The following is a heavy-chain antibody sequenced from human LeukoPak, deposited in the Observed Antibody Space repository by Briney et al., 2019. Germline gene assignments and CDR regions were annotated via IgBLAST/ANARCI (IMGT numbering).Heavy chain of an antibody. V-gene: IGHV4-31*03. D-gene: IGHD6-13*01. CDR3: ARGIAAADAACDH. CDR2: IYYSGST. J-gene: IGHJ4*02. Sequence: SETLSLTCTVSGGSISSGGYYWRWIRQHPGKGLEWIGYIYYSGSTYYNPSLKSRVTISVDTSKNQFSLKLSSVTAADTPVYYCARGIAAADAACDHSGQGSLVTVSS. CDR1: GGSISSGGYY.